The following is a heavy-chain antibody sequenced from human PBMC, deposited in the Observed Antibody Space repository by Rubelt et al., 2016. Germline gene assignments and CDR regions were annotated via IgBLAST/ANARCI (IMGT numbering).Heavy chain of an antibody. Sequence: GLAWISGVSGNCGSTYYADSVSARFAISRDNSKDTLYLQMNSLRVEDTAVYYCVRGYSGVDVYAFDIWGPGTLVTVSS. D-gene: IGHD5-12*01. CDR2: VSGNCGST. CDR3: VRGYSGVDVYAFDI. J-gene: IGHJ3*02. V-gene: IGHV3-23*01.